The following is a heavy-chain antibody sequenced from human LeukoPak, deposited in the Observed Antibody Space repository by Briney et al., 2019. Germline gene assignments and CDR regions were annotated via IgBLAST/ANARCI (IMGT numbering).Heavy chain of an antibody. J-gene: IGHJ5*02. D-gene: IGHD3-22*01. V-gene: IGHV3-23*01. CDR1: GFTFRSYA. CDR3: AKGLEDVFDNTGRYSNWFDP. CDR2: ISASASRT. Sequence: GGSLRLSCAASGFTFRSYAMTWVRQAPGKGLEWVSGISASASRTYYADSVKGRFTFSRDNSKNMLYLQMNSLGAEDTAVYYCAKGLEDVFDNTGRYSNWFDPWGQGTLVTVSS.